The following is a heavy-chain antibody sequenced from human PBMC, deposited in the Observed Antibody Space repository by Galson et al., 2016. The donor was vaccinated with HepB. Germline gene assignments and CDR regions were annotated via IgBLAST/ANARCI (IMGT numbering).Heavy chain of an antibody. D-gene: IGHD1-26*01. V-gene: IGHV3-48*02. J-gene: IGHJ4*02. CDR2: ISSDSGYI. CDR1: GFIFSTFS. CDR3: ARDTLRGSYDY. Sequence: SLRLSCAASGFIFSTFSMNWVRQAPGKGLERIAYISSDSGYIYYTDSVKGRFTISRDNAQNLLFLQMNSLRDDDTAMYYCARDTLRGSYDYWGQGTLLTVSS.